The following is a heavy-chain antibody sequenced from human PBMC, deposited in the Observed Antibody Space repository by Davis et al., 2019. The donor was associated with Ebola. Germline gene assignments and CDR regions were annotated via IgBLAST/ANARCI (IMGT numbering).Heavy chain of an antibody. D-gene: IGHD1-26*01. J-gene: IGHJ4*02. V-gene: IGHV3-15*06. Sequence: GESLKISCVSSGFTFTSAWMSWVRQAPGKGLEWVGRIKSRFDSGTTHYAARVRGRFTISRDDSRNTLYLQMNRLKTEDTARYYCARGSGTYDWGLGTLVTVSS. CDR1: GFTFTSAW. CDR2: IKSRFDSGTT. CDR3: ARGSGTYD.